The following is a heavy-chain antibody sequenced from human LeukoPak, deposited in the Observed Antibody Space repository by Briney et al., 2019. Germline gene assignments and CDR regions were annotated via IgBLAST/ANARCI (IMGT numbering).Heavy chain of an antibody. Sequence: ASVKVSCKASGYTFTSYYMHWVRQAPGQGLEWMGIINPSGGSTSYAQKFQGRVTMTRDMSTSTVYMELSSLRSEDTAVYYCARCDYGWYFFGIWGQGTMVTVSS. CDR2: INPSGGST. CDR1: GYTFTSYY. CDR3: ARCDYGWYFFGI. V-gene: IGHV1-46*01. J-gene: IGHJ3*02. D-gene: IGHD6-19*01.